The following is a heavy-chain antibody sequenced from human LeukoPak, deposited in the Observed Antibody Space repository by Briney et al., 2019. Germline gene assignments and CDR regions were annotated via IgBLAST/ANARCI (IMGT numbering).Heavy chain of an antibody. V-gene: IGHV1-18*01. D-gene: IGHD2-2*01. CDR3: ARARPGAYCGTTSCFSDY. CDR2: ISAYNGNT. J-gene: IGHJ4*02. CDR1: GYIFTSYG. Sequence: ASVKVSCKASGYIFTSYGISWVRQGPGQGLEWVGWISAYNGNTKFAPNLQDRVTMTTDTSTATAYMELRSLRLNDTAVYFCARARPGAYCGTTSCFSDYWGQGTLVTVFS.